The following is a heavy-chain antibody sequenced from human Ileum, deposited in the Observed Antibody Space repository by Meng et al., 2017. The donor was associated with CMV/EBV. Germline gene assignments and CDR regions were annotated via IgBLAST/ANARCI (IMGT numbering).Heavy chain of an antibody. D-gene: IGHD6-6*01. V-gene: IGHV6-1*01. CDR1: GASVSTNNVA. CDR2: TAYRSKWDY. J-gene: IGHJ4*02. CDR3: ARESELLRFDH. Sequence: LPQRRPGVLKPSQTLSLTCDISGASVSTNNVAWNWIRQSPLRGLEWLGRTAYRSKWDYEYSVSVKSRITISPDTSKNQFSLQLRSVTPEDTAVYYCARESELLRFDHWGQGTLVTVSS.